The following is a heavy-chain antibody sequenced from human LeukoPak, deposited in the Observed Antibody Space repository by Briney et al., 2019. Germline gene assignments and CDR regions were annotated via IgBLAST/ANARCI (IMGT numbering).Heavy chain of an antibody. CDR3: VSIGDGDYVHFDY. V-gene: IGHV5-51*01. CDR2: IYAGNSDT. CDR1: GYTFTTSW. J-gene: IGHJ4*02. Sequence: GESLKISCQGFGYTFTTSWIGWVRQLPGKGLEWMAIIYAGNSDTKYSPSFQGQVSISTDRSISTAYLRWSSLKASDTAMYYCVSIGDGDYVHFDYWGQGTLVTVSS. D-gene: IGHD4-17*01.